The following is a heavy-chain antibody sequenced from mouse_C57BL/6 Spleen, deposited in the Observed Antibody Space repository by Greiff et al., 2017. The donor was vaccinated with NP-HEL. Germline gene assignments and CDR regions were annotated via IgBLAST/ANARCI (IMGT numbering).Heavy chain of an antibody. Sequence: QVQLQQSGPELVKPGASVKISCKASGYAFSSSWMNWVKQRPGKGLEWIGRIYPGDGDTNYNGKFKGKATLTADKSSSTAYMQLSSLTSEDSAVYFCASGPDGYYFDYWGQGTTLTVSS. CDR1: GYAFSSSW. J-gene: IGHJ2*01. D-gene: IGHD2-3*01. V-gene: IGHV1-82*01. CDR2: IYPGDGDT. CDR3: ASGPDGYYFDY.